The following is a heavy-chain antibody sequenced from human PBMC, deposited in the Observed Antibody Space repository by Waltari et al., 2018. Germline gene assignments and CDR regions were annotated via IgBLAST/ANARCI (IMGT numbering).Heavy chain of an antibody. D-gene: IGHD6-19*01. V-gene: IGHV5-51*03. Sequence: EVQLVQSGAEVKTPGESLQTSCKGSGYSFTLSWIAWVRQMHGKGLEWMGIIYPGDSDTRYSPSFQGQVTISADKSISTAYLQWSSLKASDTAMYYCAREGYSSGGDYWGQGTLVTVSS. J-gene: IGHJ4*02. CDR3: AREGYSSGGDY. CDR2: IYPGDSDT. CDR1: GYSFTLSW.